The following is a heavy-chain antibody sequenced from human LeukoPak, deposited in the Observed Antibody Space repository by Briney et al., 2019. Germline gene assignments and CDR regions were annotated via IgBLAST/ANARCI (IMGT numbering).Heavy chain of an antibody. CDR2: ISGSGSGGRT. J-gene: IGHJ4*02. CDR3: ARDSTRKSDPREWELRGAFDY. D-gene: IGHD1-26*01. Sequence: GGSLRLSCAASGFAFSSYAMSWVRQAPGQGLEWVSSISGSGSGGRTYYADSVKGRFTISRDNSKNTLYLQMNSLRAEDTAVYYCARDSTRKSDPREWELRGAFDYWGQGTLVTVSS. V-gene: IGHV3-23*01. CDR1: GFAFSSYA.